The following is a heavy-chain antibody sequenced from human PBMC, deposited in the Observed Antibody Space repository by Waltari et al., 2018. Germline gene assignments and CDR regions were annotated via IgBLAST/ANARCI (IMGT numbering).Heavy chain of an antibody. V-gene: IGHV4-34*01. Sequence: QVQLQQWGAGLLKPSETLSLTCAVYGGSFSGSYWSWIRQPPGKGLEWIGEINHSGSTNYNPSLKSRVTISVDTSKNQFSLKLSSVTAADTAVYYCARVTGSGYCSSTSCYLSRSGFDYWGQGTLVTVSS. CDR2: INHSGST. CDR3: ARVTGSGYCSSTSCYLSRSGFDY. J-gene: IGHJ4*02. D-gene: IGHD2-2*01. CDR1: GGSFSGSY.